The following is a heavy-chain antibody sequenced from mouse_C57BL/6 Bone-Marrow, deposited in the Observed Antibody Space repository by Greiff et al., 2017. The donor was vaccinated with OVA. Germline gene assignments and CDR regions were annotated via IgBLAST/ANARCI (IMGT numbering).Heavy chain of an antibody. CDR1: GYTFTDYE. V-gene: IGHV1-15*01. CDR2: IDPETGGT. CDR3: TRCPYYGSSYVGYFDV. Sequence: QVQLQQSGAELVRPGASVTLSCKASGYTFTDYEMHWVKQTPVHGLEWIGAIDPETGGTAYNQKFKGKAILTADKSSSTAHMELRSLTSEDSAVYYCTRCPYYGSSYVGYFDVWGTGTTVTVSS. J-gene: IGHJ1*03. D-gene: IGHD1-1*01.